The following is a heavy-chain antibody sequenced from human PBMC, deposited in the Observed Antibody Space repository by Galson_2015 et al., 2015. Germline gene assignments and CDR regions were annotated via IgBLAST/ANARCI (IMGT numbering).Heavy chain of an antibody. V-gene: IGHV4-34*01. CDR3: ARGRKLDIVVVPAANRKSPGVWNYVGF. CDR2: INHSGST. D-gene: IGHD2-2*03. J-gene: IGHJ4*02. Sequence: SETLSLTCAVYGGSFSGYYWSWIRQPPGKGLEWIGEINHSGSTNYNPSLKSRVTISVDTSKNQFSLKLSSVTAADTAVYYCARGRKLDIVVVPAANRKSPGVWNYVGFWGQGTLVTVSS. CDR1: GGSFSGYY.